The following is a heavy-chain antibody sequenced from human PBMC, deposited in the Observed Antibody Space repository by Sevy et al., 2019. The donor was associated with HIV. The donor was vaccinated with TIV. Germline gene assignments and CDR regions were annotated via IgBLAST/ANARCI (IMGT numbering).Heavy chain of an antibody. J-gene: IGHJ4*02. CDR1: GFTFIRYA. V-gene: IGHV3-30*04. Sequence: GGSLRLSCAASGFTFIRYAMNWVRQAPGKGLEWVAVISSDGRNKYYADSVKGRFTISRDNSKNTLYLQMNSLRSEDTAVYYCARDKGESSSSFLGELSYXGQGTLVTVSS. CDR2: ISSDGRNK. D-gene: IGHD3-16*02. CDR3: ARDKGESSSSFLGELSY.